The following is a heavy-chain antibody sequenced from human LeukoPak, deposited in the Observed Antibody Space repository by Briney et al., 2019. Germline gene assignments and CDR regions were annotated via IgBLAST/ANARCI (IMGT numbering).Heavy chain of an antibody. CDR1: GGSFSGYY. CDR2: INHSGST. CDR3: ARGYSSSWYFNWFDP. D-gene: IGHD6-13*01. Sequence: SETLSLTCAVYGGSFSGYYWSWIRQPPGKGLEWIGEINHSGSTNYNPSLKSRVTISVDTSKNQFSLKLSSVTAADTAVYYCARGYSSSWYFNWFDPWDQGTLVTVSS. V-gene: IGHV4-34*01. J-gene: IGHJ5*02.